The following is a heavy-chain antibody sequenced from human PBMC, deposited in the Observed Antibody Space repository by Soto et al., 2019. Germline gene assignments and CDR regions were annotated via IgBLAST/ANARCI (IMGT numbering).Heavy chain of an antibody. CDR3: TRLISAAQDY. CDR1: GFVFKDSS. Sequence: EVLLVESGGGVVQPGGSLKLSCVASGFVFKDSSIHWVRQASGNGLEWVGRIRDRAYNYATAYTASVNGRFTIYRDVSNNTAYLQMNCLRTEDTAIYYCTRLISAAQDYWGQGALVTVSS. J-gene: IGHJ4*02. V-gene: IGHV3-73*01. CDR2: IRDRAYNYAT. D-gene: IGHD3-10*01.